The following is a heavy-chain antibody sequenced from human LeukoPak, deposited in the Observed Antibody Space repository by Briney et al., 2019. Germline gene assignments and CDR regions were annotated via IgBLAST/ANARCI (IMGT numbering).Heavy chain of an antibody. CDR3: ARDGEYSSSYYYYMDV. D-gene: IGHD6-6*01. V-gene: IGHV4-39*07. J-gene: IGHJ6*03. CDR1: GCTISSSSYY. CDR2: TYYSGST. Sequence: SDTVSLTCTVSGCTISSSSYYWGWMRQPPGQGLVWIVSTYYSGSTYYNPSLKSRVIISVDTSKNQFSLKLSSVTAADTAVYYCARDGEYSSSYYYYMDVWGKGTTVTVSS.